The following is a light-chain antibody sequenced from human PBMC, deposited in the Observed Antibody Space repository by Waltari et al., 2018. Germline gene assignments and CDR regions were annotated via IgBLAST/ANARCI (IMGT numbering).Light chain of an antibody. V-gene: IGLV3-21*04. J-gene: IGLJ1*01. CDR3: HVWHPHVDPGV. CDR2: YDR. CDR1: NIGTYS. Sequence: SSVVTQPPSVSVAPGETATITCGGDNIGTYSVHWYQQKAGQAPVLVIFYDRDRPSGFPDRFAGSNSGNTATLTISRVEAGDEARYYCHVWHPHVDPGVFGTGTEVTVL.